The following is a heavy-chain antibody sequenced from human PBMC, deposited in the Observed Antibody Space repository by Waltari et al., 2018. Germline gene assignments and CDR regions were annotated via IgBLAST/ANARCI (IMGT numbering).Heavy chain of an antibody. D-gene: IGHD6-13*01. V-gene: IGHV3-23*01. Sequence: VQLQQWGAGLLKPSETLSLTCAVYGGSFSGYYWSWIRQPPGKGLEWVSTISGSGGSTYYADSVKGRFTISRDNSKNTLYLQMNSLRAEDTAVYYCAKITRHSAAAGSPFDYWGQGTLVTVSS. CDR1: GGSFSGYY. CDR3: AKITRHSAAAGSPFDY. J-gene: IGHJ4*02. CDR2: ISGSGGST.